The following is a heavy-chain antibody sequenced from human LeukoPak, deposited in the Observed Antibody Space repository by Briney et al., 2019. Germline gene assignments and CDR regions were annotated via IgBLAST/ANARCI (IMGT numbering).Heavy chain of an antibody. V-gene: IGHV3-48*01. Sequence: GGSLRLSCVGSGFTFSSYSMNWVRQAPGKGLEWVSYISSSSSTIYYADSVKGRFTISRDNAKNSLYLQMNSLRAEDTAVYYCASFTMKDAFDIWGQGTMVTVSS. CDR1: GFTFSSYS. CDR2: ISSSSSTI. CDR3: ASFTMKDAFDI. J-gene: IGHJ3*02. D-gene: IGHD3-22*01.